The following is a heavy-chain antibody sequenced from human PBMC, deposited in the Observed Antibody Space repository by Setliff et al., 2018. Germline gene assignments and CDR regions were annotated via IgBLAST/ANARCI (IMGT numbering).Heavy chain of an antibody. CDR2: IRYDGSNK. V-gene: IGHV3-30*02. Sequence: PGGSLRLSCAASGFDFKTHWMDWARQAPGKGLEWVAFIRYDGSNKYYADSVKGRFTISRDNSKNTLYLQMNSLRAEDTAVYYCCSGSYLFVYWGQGSLVTVSS. CDR1: GFDFKTHW. J-gene: IGHJ4*02. CDR3: CSGSYLFVY. D-gene: IGHD1-26*01.